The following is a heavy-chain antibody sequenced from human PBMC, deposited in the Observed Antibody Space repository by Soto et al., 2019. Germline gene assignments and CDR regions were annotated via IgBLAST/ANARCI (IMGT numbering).Heavy chain of an antibody. V-gene: IGHV4-34*01. Sequence: QVQLQQWGAGLLKPSETLSLTCAVYGGSFSGYYWSWIRQPPGKGLEWIGEINHSGSTNYNPSLKSRVTISVDTSKNQFSLKLSSVTAADTAVYYCARGDTAMAPFDYWGQGTLVTVSS. CDR2: INHSGST. D-gene: IGHD5-18*01. J-gene: IGHJ4*02. CDR1: GGSFSGYY. CDR3: ARGDTAMAPFDY.